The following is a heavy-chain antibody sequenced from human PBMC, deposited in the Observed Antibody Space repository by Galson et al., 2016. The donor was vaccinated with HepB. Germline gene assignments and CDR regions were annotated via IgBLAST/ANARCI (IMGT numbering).Heavy chain of an antibody. CDR2: ICGRCGDV. CDR1: GFTFDRCG. CDR3: AIDPSQWHDLLFGN. V-gene: IGHV3-23*01. J-gene: IGHJ4*02. D-gene: IGHD4-23*01. Sequence: SLRLSCAASGFTFDRCGMTWFRQAPGKGLEWVSTICGRCGDVDYADSVKGRFTISRDDSKSTLYLHMNSLRVEDTAIYYCAIDPSQWHDLLFGNGAQGTLGTVSA.